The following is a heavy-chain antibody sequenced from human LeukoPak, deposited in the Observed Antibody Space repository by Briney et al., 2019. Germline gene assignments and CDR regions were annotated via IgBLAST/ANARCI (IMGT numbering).Heavy chain of an antibody. D-gene: IGHD6-19*01. V-gene: IGHV3-7*01. J-gene: IGHJ5*02. CDR2: IKQDGSEK. CDR3: ARPGIAVAGSWFDP. CDR1: GFTFSSYW. Sequence: GGSLRLSCAASGFTFSSYWMSWVRQAPGKGLEWVANIKQDGSEKYYVDSVKGRFTISRDNAKNSLYLQMNSLRAEDTAVYYCARPGIAVAGSWFDPWGQGTLVTVSS.